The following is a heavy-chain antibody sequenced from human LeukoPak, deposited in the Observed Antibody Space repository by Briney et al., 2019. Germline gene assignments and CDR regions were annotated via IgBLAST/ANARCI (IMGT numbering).Heavy chain of an antibody. Sequence: SETLSLRCNVSGDSVSSGYWSWIRQSPGKGLEWIGFIQDSGITDYNPSLKSRVIISVDTSKNLFSLTLRSVTAADTAVYYCAGRGHRYSRDWGQGILVTVSS. CDR1: GDSVSSGY. J-gene: IGHJ1*01. CDR3: AGRGHRYSRD. D-gene: IGHD2-15*01. V-gene: IGHV4-4*09. CDR2: IQDSGIT.